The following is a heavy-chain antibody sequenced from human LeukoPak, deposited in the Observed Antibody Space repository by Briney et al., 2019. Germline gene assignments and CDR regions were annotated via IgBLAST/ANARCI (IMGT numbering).Heavy chain of an antibody. CDR2: IVPIFGTT. CDR3: ARSSMIVVVIRDIFDY. D-gene: IGHD3-22*01. V-gene: IGHV1-69*05. Sequence: SVKVSCKASGGTFTSYSVSWVRQAPGHGLEWMGGIVPIFGTTDYAEKFKGRVTMTTDESTTIVYMELSSLRSEDTAVYYCARSSMIVVVIRDIFDYWGQGTLVTVSS. CDR1: GGTFTSYS. J-gene: IGHJ4*02.